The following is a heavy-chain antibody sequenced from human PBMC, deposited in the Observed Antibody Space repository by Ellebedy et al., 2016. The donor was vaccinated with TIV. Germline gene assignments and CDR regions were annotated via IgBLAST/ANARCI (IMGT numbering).Heavy chain of an antibody. V-gene: IGHV3-23*01. CDR3: ARNGYCTPSNCRSYNWFDP. CDR1: GFTFSSYA. CDR2: INGNGVST. J-gene: IGHJ5*02. D-gene: IGHD2-8*01. Sequence: LSLTCAASGFTFSSYAMSWVRQAPGQGLEWVSGINGNGVSTAYADSVEGRFTISRDNSKDTLFLQMNSLTVDDTAEYYCARNGYCTPSNCRSYNWFDPWGQGTLATVSS.